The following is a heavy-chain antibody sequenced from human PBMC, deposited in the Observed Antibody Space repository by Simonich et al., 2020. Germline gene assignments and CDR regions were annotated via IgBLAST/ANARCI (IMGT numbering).Heavy chain of an antibody. CDR1: GGSISSYY. V-gene: IGHV4-59*08. J-gene: IGHJ4*02. Sequence: QVQLQESGPGLVKPSETLSLTCTVSGGSISSYYWSWIRQPPVKGLEWIGYIYYRGSTNDNPALKSQVTISLDTSKNQFSLKLSSVTAADTAVYYCARHDRWLQFYFDYWGQGTLVTVSS. D-gene: IGHD5-12*01. CDR2: IYYRGST. CDR3: ARHDRWLQFYFDY.